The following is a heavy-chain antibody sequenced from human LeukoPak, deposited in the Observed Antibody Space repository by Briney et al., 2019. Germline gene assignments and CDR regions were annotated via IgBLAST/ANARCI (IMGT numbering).Heavy chain of an antibody. CDR1: GFPFSSFA. D-gene: IGHD6-19*01. CDR2: ISYDGSNK. Sequence: GRSLRLPWAASGFPFSSFAIHWARQPPGKGREGVAVISYDGSNKYYADSVKGRFTISRDNSKNTLYLKVNSLRAEDTAVYYCAKGYSSGWFFDCWGQGTLVTVSS. J-gene: IGHJ4*02. V-gene: IGHV3-30-3*01. CDR3: AKGYSSGWFFDC.